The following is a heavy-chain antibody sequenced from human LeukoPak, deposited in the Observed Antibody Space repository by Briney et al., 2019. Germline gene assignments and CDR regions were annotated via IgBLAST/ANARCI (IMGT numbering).Heavy chain of an antibody. D-gene: IGHD2-21*02. V-gene: IGHV1-2*02. Sequence: GASVMVSCKASEYTFTGYYMHWVRQAPGQGLEWMGWINPNSGGTNFAQKFQGRVTMTRDTSISTAYLQWSSLKASDTAMYYCARLEGVVTDFYGYWGQGTLVTVSS. CDR3: ARLEGVVTDFYGY. J-gene: IGHJ4*02. CDR1: EYTFTGYY. CDR2: INPNSGGT.